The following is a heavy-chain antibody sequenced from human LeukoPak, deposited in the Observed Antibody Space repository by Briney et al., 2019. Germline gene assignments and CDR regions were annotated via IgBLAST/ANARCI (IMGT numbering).Heavy chain of an antibody. CDR2: ISYDGSNK. V-gene: IGHV3-30*19. D-gene: IGHD6-19*01. CDR1: GFTFSSYG. J-gene: IGHJ4*02. Sequence: GGSLRLSCAASGFTFSSYGMHWVRQAPGKGLEWVAVISYDGSNKYYADSVKGRFTISRDNSKNTLYLQMNSLRAEDTAVYYCARDTIVAGRGRGYYFDYWGQGTLVTVSS. CDR3: ARDTIVAGRGRGYYFDY.